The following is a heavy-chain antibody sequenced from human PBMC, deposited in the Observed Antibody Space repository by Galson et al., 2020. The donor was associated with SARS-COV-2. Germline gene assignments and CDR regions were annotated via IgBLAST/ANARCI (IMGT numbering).Heavy chain of an antibody. CDR3: ARLQNLPAEVDYSNYGPDSEGAFDI. CDR2: IYPGDSDT. J-gene: IGHJ3*02. V-gene: IGHV5-51*01. D-gene: IGHD4-4*01. Sequence: KIGESLKISCKGSGYSFTSYWIGWVRQMPGKGLEWMGIIYPGDSDTRYSPSFQGQVTISADKSISTAYLQWSSLKASDTAMYYCARLQNLPAEVDYSNYGPDSEGAFDIWGQGTMVTVSS. CDR1: GYSFTSYW.